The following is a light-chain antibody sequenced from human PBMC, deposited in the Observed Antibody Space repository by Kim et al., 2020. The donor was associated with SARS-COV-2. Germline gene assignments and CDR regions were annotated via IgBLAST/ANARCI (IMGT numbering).Light chain of an antibody. Sequence: PASNACRSSQSVVYVDGNTYLNWCHQRPGQSPRRLIYKVSNRDSGVPDRFSGSGSGTDFTLQISRVEAEDVGVYYCMQGTHWPFTFGAGTKVDIK. J-gene: IGKJ3*01. CDR3: MQGTHWPFT. CDR2: KVS. V-gene: IGKV2-30*01. CDR1: QSVVYVDGNTY.